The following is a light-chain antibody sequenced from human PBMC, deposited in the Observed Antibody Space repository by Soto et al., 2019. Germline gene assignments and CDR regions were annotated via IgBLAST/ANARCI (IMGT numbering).Light chain of an antibody. V-gene: IGKV3-11*01. Sequence: EIVLTQSPATLSLSPGERATLSCRAGRSVSTFLAWYQQKPGQAPRLLIYDASKRATGVPTRFSGSGSGTDFTLTISSLEPDDFAVYYCQQRSNWPLTFGGGTKVEIK. CDR1: RSVSTF. J-gene: IGKJ4*01. CDR3: QQRSNWPLT. CDR2: DAS.